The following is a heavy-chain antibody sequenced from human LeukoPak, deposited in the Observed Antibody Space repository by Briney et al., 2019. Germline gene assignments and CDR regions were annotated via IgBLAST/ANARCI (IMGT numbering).Heavy chain of an antibody. V-gene: IGHV4-34*01. CDR2: INHSGST. CDR3: ARRYYYDSSGYYSN. J-gene: IGHJ4*02. D-gene: IGHD3-22*01. CDR1: GGSFSGYY. Sequence: SETLSLTCAVYGGSFSGYYWSWIRQPPGKGLEWIGEINHSGSTNYNPSLKSRVTISVDTSKNQFSLKLSSVTAADTAVYYCARRYYYDSSGYYSNWGQGTLVTVSS.